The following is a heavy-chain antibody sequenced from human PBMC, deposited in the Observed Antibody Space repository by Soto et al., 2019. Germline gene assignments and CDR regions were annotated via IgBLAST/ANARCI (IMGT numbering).Heavy chain of an antibody. V-gene: IGHV3-23*01. J-gene: IGHJ4*02. CDR1: GFTFGNYA. D-gene: IGHD7-27*01. CDR2: ISGGGDAT. Sequence: EVQLLESGGGLVQPGGSLRLSCAASGFTFGNYAFSWVRQAPGKGLEWVSVISGGGDATYYPDSVKGRFTTSRDNSKNTGYLQMNSLRAEHTAVYYCAKKSLGSITLPALYYFDYWGQGTLVTVSS. CDR3: AKKSLGSITLPALYYFDY.